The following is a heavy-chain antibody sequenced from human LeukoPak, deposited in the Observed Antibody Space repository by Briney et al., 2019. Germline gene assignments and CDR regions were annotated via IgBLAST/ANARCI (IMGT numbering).Heavy chain of an antibody. CDR3: ARDRLVEMATIRTDY. CDR2: ISAYNGNT. V-gene: IGHV1-18*01. CDR1: GYTFTSYG. J-gene: IGHJ4*02. D-gene: IGHD5-24*01. Sequence: ASVKVSCKASGYTFTSYGISWVRQAPGQGLEWMGWISAYNGNTNYAQKLQGRVTMTTDTSTSTAYMELRSLRSDDTAVYYCARDRLVEMATIRTDYWGQGTLVTVSS.